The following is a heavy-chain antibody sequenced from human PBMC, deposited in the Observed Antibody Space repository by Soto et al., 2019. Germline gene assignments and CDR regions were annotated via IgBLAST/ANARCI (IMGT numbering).Heavy chain of an antibody. V-gene: IGHV4-59*01. Sequence: QVQLQESGPGLVNPSETLYLTCTVSGGSISSYYWSWIRQPPGNGLEWIGYNYYIGSTNYNHSLNSRVTLSVDTSKNQFSLKQISVPAVATAVNYCAREPCMVRGVIMGVWGQGTLVTVSS. CDR1: GGSISSYY. D-gene: IGHD3-10*01. CDR3: AREPCMVRGVIMGV. CDR2: NYYIGST. J-gene: IGHJ4*02.